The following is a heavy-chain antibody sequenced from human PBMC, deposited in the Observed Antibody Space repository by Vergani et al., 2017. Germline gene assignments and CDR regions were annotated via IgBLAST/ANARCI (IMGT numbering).Heavy chain of an antibody. V-gene: IGHV4-34*01. CDR2: INHRGDT. D-gene: IGHD2-21*02. J-gene: IGHJ4*02. Sequence: QAQLQQWGAGLLKPSETLSLTCAVSGGSLSGYFWSWIRQSRGKGLEWIGDINHRGDTKYNRSLKSRVTMSVDTSKNQFSLILPSVTAADTAMYYCATSCSATDCYLGCFWVWGQGTLVTVSS. CDR1: GGSLSGYF. CDR3: ATSCSATDCYLGCFWV.